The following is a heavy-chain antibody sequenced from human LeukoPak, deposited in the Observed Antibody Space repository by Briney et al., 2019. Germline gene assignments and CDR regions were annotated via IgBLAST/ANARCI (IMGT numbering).Heavy chain of an antibody. D-gene: IGHD6-19*01. CDR3: ARDSSGPNYYMDV. Sequence: ASVKVSCKASGYIFTDYYIHWVRQARGQGLEWMGWINPNSGGTYFAQKFQGRVTMTRDTSISTAYMELGGLTSDDTAVYFCARDSSGPNYYMDVWGKGTTVTVSS. J-gene: IGHJ6*03. CDR2: INPNSGGT. V-gene: IGHV1-2*02. CDR1: GYIFTDYY.